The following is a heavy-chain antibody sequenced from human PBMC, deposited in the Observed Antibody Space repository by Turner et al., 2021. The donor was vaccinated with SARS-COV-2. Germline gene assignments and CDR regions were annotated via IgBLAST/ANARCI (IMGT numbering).Heavy chain of an antibody. CDR2: IYYSGST. Sequence: QLQLQESGPGLVKPSETLSLTCTVSGGSISSSSYYWGWIRQPPGKGLEWIGSIYYSGSTYYNPSLKSRVTISVDTSKNQFSLKLSSVTAADTAVYYCARQGREQWLASNWFDPWGQGTLVTVS. CDR3: ARQGREQWLASNWFDP. V-gene: IGHV4-39*01. D-gene: IGHD6-19*01. CDR1: GGSISSSSYY. J-gene: IGHJ5*02.